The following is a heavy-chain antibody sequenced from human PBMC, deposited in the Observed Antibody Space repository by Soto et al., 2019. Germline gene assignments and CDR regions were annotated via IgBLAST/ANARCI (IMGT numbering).Heavy chain of an antibody. D-gene: IGHD3-10*01. V-gene: IGHV3-64D*08. CDR3: VKAPRGPGYYFDY. J-gene: IGHJ4*02. CDR2: VSDNGGTS. Sequence: GGSLRLSCSASGFTFSNYAMYWVRQAPGKGLEYVSAVSDNGGTSYYADSVKGRFTISRDNSKNTLYLQMSRLRAEDTAVYYWVKAPRGPGYYFDYWGQGTLVPVSS. CDR1: GFTFSNYA.